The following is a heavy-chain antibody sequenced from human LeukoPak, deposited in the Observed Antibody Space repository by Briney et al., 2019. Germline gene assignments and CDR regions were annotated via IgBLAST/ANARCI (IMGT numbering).Heavy chain of an antibody. CDR1: GGSISSSSYY. CDR2: IYYSGST. J-gene: IGHJ6*03. CDR3: ARLTGTYNMDV. D-gene: IGHD1-1*01. V-gene: IGHV4-39*01. Sequence: PSETLSLTCTVSGGSISSSSYYWGWIRQPPGKGLEWIGSIYYSGSTYYNPSLKSRVTISVDTSKNQFSLKLSSVTAADTAVYYCARLTGTYNMDVWGKGTTVTVSS.